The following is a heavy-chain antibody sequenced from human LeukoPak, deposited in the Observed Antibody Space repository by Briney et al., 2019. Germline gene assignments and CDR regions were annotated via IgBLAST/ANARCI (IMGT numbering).Heavy chain of an antibody. V-gene: IGHV4-59*01. CDR2: VYDGGKT. Sequence: SETLSLTCSVSGASIGSFYWSWIRQTPGKGLEGIGYVYDGGKTYYTPSLKGRVTISVDTSNNQFSLKLRSVTAADTAVYYCARGGPRTDDYNFDYWGQGTLVSVSS. D-gene: IGHD5-24*01. J-gene: IGHJ4*02. CDR1: GASIGSFY. CDR3: ARGGPRTDDYNFDY.